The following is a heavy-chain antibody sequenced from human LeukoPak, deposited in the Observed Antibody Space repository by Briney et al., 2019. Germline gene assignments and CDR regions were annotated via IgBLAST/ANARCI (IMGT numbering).Heavy chain of an antibody. CDR3: ARGRLLEWFDS. V-gene: IGHV4-59*01. D-gene: IGHD3-3*01. CDR1: GDSISSYY. J-gene: IGHJ5*02. CDR2: ISDSGST. Sequence: NPSETLSLTCTVSGDSISSYYWSWIRQPPGKRLEWIGCISDSGSTNYNPSLKSRVTISVDTSKSQFSLKLSSVTAADTAVCYCARGRLLEWFDSWGQGTLVSVSS.